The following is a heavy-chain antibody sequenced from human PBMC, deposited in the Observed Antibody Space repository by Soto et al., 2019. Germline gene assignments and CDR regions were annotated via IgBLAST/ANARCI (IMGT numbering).Heavy chain of an antibody. CDR3: ARATKMYNWNDAPGY. CDR2: INAGNGNT. V-gene: IGHV1-3*01. Sequence: ASVKLSCKASGYTFTSYAMHWVRQAPGQRLEWMGWINAGNGNTKYSQKFQGRVTITRDTSASTAYMELSSLRSEDTAVYYCARATKMYNWNDAPGYWGQGTLVTVSS. J-gene: IGHJ4*02. D-gene: IGHD1-20*01. CDR1: GYTFTSYA.